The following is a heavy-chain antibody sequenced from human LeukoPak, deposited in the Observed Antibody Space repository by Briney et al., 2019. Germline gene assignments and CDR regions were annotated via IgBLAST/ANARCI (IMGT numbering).Heavy chain of an antibody. CDR2: ISPSGGIT. CDR1: GFTFSSHG. J-gene: IGHJ3*02. V-gene: IGHV3-23*01. CDR3: ARCKGVGATTSLAFDI. D-gene: IGHD1-26*01. Sequence: GGSLRLSCAASGFTFSSHGMNWVRQAPGKGLEWVSGISPSGGITYYTDSVKGRFTISRDNSKNTQSLQMNSLRAEDTAVYYCARCKGVGATTSLAFDIWGQGTMVTVSS.